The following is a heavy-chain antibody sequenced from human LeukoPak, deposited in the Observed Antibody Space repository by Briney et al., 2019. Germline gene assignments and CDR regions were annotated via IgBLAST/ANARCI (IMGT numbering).Heavy chain of an antibody. CDR1: GFTFSTYC. J-gene: IGHJ4*02. V-gene: IGHV3-7*04. Sequence: GGSLRLSCAASGFTFSTYCMSWVRQAPGKGLEWVAIIKQDGTEKYYVDSVKGRFTISRDNAENSLCLQMNSLRAEDTAVYYCAGGVGASHFDYWGQGTLVTVSS. D-gene: IGHD1-26*01. CDR2: IKQDGTEK. CDR3: AGGVGASHFDY.